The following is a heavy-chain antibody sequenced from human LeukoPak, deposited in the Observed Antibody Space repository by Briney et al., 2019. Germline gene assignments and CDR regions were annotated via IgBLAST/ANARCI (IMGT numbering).Heavy chain of an antibody. D-gene: IGHD3-22*01. J-gene: IGHJ3*02. V-gene: IGHV1-8*01. CDR1: VYTFTIYD. CDR3: ARLYYYASSGYDALDI. Sequence: ASVKVSSTPSVYTFTIYDINWVRQATGQGLAWMGGMDGSSGKTAYAQKFLGRVTITRNTSISTAYMELSSLTSEDTAVYYCARLYYYASSGYDALDIWGQGTMVTVAS. CDR2: MDGSSGKT.